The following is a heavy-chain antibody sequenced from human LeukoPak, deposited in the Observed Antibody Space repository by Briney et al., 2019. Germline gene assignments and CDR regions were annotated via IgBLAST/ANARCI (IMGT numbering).Heavy chain of an antibody. V-gene: IGHV3-23*01. D-gene: IGHD6-19*01. CDR3: ARDHGSQDSGAWYVFDY. CDR1: GFTFNHYA. J-gene: IGHJ4*02. CDR2: INHLGHT. Sequence: GGSLRLSCAACGFTFNHYAMSWVRQAPRKGLEWVSGINHLGHTFYADSVKGRFTISRDNSQNTLFLQMNSLRADDTAEYFCARDHGSQDSGAWYVFDYWGRGTLVTVSS.